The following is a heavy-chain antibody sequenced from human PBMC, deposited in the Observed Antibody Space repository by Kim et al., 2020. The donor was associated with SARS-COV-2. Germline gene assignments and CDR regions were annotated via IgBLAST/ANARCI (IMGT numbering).Heavy chain of an antibody. CDR2: IKSKTDGGTT. V-gene: IGHV3-15*01. Sequence: GGSLRLSCAASGFTFSNAWMSWVRQAPGKGLEWVGRIKSKTDGGTTDYAAPVKGRFTISRDDSKNTLYLQMNSLKTEDTAVYYCTTGQGSGSFYYYGMDVWGQGTTVTVSS. J-gene: IGHJ6*02. CDR3: TTGQGSGSFYYYGMDV. CDR1: GFTFSNAW. D-gene: IGHD3-10*01.